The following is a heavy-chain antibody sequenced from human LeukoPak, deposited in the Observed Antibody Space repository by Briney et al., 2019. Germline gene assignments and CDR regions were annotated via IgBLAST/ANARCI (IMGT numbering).Heavy chain of an antibody. J-gene: IGHJ5*02. CDR2: ISGSSSAI. D-gene: IGHD1-26*01. CDR3: AREGRVVRGSYDDWFDP. CDR1: GFAFSIYS. V-gene: IGHV3-48*01. Sequence: GGSLILSCAASGFAFSIYSMNWVRQAPGKGPEWVSYISGSSSAIYYADSVKGRFIISRDNAKNSLYLRMTSLRAEDTAVYYCAREGRVVRGSYDDWFDPWGQGTLVTVSS.